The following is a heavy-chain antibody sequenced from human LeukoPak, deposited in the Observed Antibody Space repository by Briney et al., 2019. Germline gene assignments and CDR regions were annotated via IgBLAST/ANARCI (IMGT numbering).Heavy chain of an antibody. CDR1: GGSISSYY. D-gene: IGHD2-15*01. CDR2: IYYGGST. Sequence: SETLSLTCTVSGGSISSYYWSWIRQPPGKGLEWIGSIYYGGSTYYNPSLKSRVTISVDTSMNQFSLKLSFVTTADTAVYYCARALGYCSGGSCTRGYNWFDPWGQGTLVTVPS. CDR3: ARALGYCSGGSCTRGYNWFDP. J-gene: IGHJ5*02. V-gene: IGHV4-39*01.